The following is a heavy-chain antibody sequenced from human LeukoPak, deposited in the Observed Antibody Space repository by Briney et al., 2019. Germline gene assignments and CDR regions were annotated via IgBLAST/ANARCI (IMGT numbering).Heavy chain of an antibody. V-gene: IGHV1-69*05. Sequence: SVKVSCKASGGTFSSYAISWVRQAPGQGLEWMGRIIPLFGTANYAQKFQGRVTITTDESTSTAYMELSSLRSEDTAVYYCARDGTYGSGSPMWGQGTLVTVSS. CDR2: IIPLFGTA. D-gene: IGHD3-10*01. CDR1: GGTFSSYA. J-gene: IGHJ4*02. CDR3: ARDGTYGSGSPM.